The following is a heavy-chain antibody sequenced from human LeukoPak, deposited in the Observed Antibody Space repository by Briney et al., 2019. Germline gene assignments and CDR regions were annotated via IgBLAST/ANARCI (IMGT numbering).Heavy chain of an antibody. Sequence: ASVKVSCKVSGYTLTELSMRWVRQAPGKGLEWMGGFDPEDGETIYAQKFQGRVTMTEDTSTDTACMELSSLRSEDTAVYYCATAPSLGYYDPDYFDYWGQGTLVTVSS. V-gene: IGHV1-24*01. J-gene: IGHJ4*02. CDR1: GYTLTELS. CDR3: ATAPSLGYYDPDYFDY. D-gene: IGHD3-3*01. CDR2: FDPEDGET.